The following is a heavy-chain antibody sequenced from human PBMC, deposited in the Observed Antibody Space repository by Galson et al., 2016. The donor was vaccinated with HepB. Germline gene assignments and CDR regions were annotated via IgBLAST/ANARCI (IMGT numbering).Heavy chain of an antibody. CDR1: VGSFSSGNYY. D-gene: IGHD6-13*01. J-gene: IGHJ6*02. Sequence: TLSLTCNVSVGSFSSGNYYWTWIRQYPGKGLEWIGYIHNSGSTYYDPSLKSRVIMSVDTSKNQFSLQLSSVTAADTAVYYCARVSRLAAVGTTYYNAMDVWGQGTTVTVSS. CDR2: IHNSGST. V-gene: IGHV4-61*01. CDR3: ARVSRLAAVGTTYYNAMDV.